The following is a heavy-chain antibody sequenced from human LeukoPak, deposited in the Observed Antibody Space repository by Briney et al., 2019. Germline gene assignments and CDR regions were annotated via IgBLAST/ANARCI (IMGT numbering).Heavy chain of an antibody. CDR1: GFTAGSNY. D-gene: IGHD4-17*01. CDR2: IYSGGST. CDR3: ARYTVTNHYFDY. Sequence: RGSRRLSCAPSGFTAGSNYMTGVGQAPGKGLEWFSVIYSGGSTYYADSVKGRFTISRDNSKNTLYLQMNSLRAEDTAVYYCARYTVTNHYFDYWGQGTLVTVSS. J-gene: IGHJ4*02. V-gene: IGHV3-66*01.